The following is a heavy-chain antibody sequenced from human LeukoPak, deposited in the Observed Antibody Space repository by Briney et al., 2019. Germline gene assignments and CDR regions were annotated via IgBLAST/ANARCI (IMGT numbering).Heavy chain of an antibody. CDR1: GYSISSGYF. V-gene: IGHV4-38-2*02. CDR3: AACQRGAEFDY. CDR2: IYHSGST. D-gene: IGHD4/OR15-4a*01. J-gene: IGHJ4*02. Sequence: PSETLSLTCTVSGYSISSGYFWGWIRQPPGKGLEWIGSIYHSGSTNYNPSLKSRVTISVDKSKNQFSLKLSSVTAADTAVYYCAACQRGAEFDYWGQGTLVTVSS.